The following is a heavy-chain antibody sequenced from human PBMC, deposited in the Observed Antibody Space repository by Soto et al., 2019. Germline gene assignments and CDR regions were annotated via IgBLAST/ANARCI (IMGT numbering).Heavy chain of an antibody. CDR2: IYPGDSDT. CDR3: ARQASTIFGVVKDYYYYYGLAV. Sequence: GESLKISCKGSGYSFTNYWIGWVRQMPGKGLEWMGIIYPGDSDTRYSPSFQGQVTISADKSISTAYLQWSSLKASDTAMYYCARQASTIFGVVKDYYYYYGLAVWGQGITVTVSS. V-gene: IGHV5-51*01. J-gene: IGHJ6*02. D-gene: IGHD3-3*01. CDR1: GYSFTNYW.